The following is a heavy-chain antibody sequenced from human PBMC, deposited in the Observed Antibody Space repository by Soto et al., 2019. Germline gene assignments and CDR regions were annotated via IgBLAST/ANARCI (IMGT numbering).Heavy chain of an antibody. J-gene: IGHJ4*02. D-gene: IGHD3-16*01. Sequence: PGESLNISCKGSGYSFTNYWIGWVRQMPGKGLEWMGLISPGDSDTRYSPSFQGQVTISADKSISTAYLQWNSLKASDTAMYYCARGGSHDYWGQGTLVTVSS. CDR2: ISPGDSDT. CDR3: ARGGSHDY. CDR1: GYSFTNYW. V-gene: IGHV5-51*01.